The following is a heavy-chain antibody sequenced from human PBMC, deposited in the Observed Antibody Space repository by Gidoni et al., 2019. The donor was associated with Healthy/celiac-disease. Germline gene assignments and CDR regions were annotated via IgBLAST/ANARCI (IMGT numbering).Heavy chain of an antibody. Sequence: QVQLVQSGAEVKKPGASVKVSCKASGYTFTSYGLSWVRQAPGQGLEWMGWISAYNGNTNYAQKLQGRVTMTTDTSTSTAYMELRSLRSDDTAVYYCARDGSPPKYSGYDWYYFDYWGQGTLVTVSS. J-gene: IGHJ4*02. CDR1: GYTFTSYG. V-gene: IGHV1-18*01. D-gene: IGHD5-12*01. CDR2: ISAYNGNT. CDR3: ARDGSPPKYSGYDWYYFDY.